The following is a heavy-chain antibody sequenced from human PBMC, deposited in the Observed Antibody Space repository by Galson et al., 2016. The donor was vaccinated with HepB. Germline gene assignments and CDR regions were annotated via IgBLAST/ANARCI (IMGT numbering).Heavy chain of an antibody. Sequence: SETLSLTCTVSGASVSSGYYYWGWIRQPPGKGLEWIGYIYYSRYTNYNPSLKSRVTISVDTSKNQFSLKLSSVTAADTAIYYCASTRTGDNCWGSYSYTGLYFDYWGQGTLVTVSS. V-gene: IGHV4-61*01. CDR1: GASVSSGYYY. CDR2: IYYSRYT. CDR3: ASTRTGDNCWGSYSYTGLYFDY. D-gene: IGHD3-16*02. J-gene: IGHJ4*02.